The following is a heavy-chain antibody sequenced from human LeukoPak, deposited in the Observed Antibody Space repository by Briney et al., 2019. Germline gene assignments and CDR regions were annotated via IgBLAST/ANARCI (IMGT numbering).Heavy chain of an antibody. CDR2: ISSSSSYI. Sequence: PGGSLRLSCAASGFTFSSYSMNWVRQAPGKGLEWVSSISSSSSYIYYADSVKGRFTISRDNAKNSLYLQMNSLRAEDTAVYYCARDPRGYSYGIDYWGQGTLVTVSS. CDR1: GFTFSSYS. V-gene: IGHV3-21*01. CDR3: ARDPRGYSYGIDY. J-gene: IGHJ4*02. D-gene: IGHD5-18*01.